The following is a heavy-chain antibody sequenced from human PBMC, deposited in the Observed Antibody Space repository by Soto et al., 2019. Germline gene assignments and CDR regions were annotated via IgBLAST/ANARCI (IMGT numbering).Heavy chain of an antibody. D-gene: IGHD2-21*02. CDR2: ISSTSSYI. CDR3: ARDGARDRGDKGFDY. CDR1: GFTFTRYS. J-gene: IGHJ4*02. Sequence: EVQLVESGGGLVKPGGSLRLSCAASGFTFTRYSMNWVRQAPGKGLEWVSSISSTSSYIYYTDSLKGRFTISRDNAQNSLYLRMDSLGPGDTAVYYCARDGARDRGDKGFDYWGQGTLVTVSS. V-gene: IGHV3-21*01.